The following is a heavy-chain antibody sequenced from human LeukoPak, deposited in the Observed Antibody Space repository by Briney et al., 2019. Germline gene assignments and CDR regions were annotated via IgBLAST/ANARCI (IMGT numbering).Heavy chain of an antibody. D-gene: IGHD3-22*01. Sequence: GRSLRLSCAASGFTFSSYGMHWVRQAPGKGLEWVAVIWYDGSNKYYADSVKGRFTISRDNSKNTLYLQMNSLRAEGTAVYYCAKTSGVYDSSGYYFDYWGQGTLVTVSS. CDR1: GFTFSSYG. J-gene: IGHJ4*02. CDR2: IWYDGSNK. V-gene: IGHV3-33*06. CDR3: AKTSGVYDSSGYYFDY.